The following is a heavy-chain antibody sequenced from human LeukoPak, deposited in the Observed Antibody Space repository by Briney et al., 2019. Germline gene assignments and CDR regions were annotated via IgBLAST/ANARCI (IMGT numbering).Heavy chain of an antibody. D-gene: IGHD3-22*01. CDR2: IYPGDSDT. V-gene: IGHV5-51*01. CDR1: GYSFTSYW. CDR3: ARLLCKGYYCSYFDY. Sequence: GESLKISCKGSGYSFTSYWIGWVRQMPGKGLEWMGIIYPGDSDTRYSPSFQGQVTISADKSISTAYLQWSSLKASDTAMYYYARLLCKGYYCSYFDYWGQGTLVTVSS. J-gene: IGHJ4*02.